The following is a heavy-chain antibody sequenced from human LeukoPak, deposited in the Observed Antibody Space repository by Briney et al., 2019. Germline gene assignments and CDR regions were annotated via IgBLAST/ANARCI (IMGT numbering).Heavy chain of an antibody. J-gene: IGHJ4*02. D-gene: IGHD2-2*01. V-gene: IGHV3-33*01. CDR2: VWYDGSNK. Sequence: GGSLRLSCAASGFTFSSYGMHWVRQAPGKGLEWVSIVWYDGSNKYYADSVKGRFTISRDNSKNTLSLQVNSLRAEDTAVYYCARDGGYCSTTNCSLLRYWGQGALVTVSS. CDR3: ARDGGYCSTTNCSLLRY. CDR1: GFTFSSYG.